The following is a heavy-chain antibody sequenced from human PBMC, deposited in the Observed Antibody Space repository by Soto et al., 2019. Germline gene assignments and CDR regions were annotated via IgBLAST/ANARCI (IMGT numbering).Heavy chain of an antibody. CDR1: GYTFTSYD. CDR3: ARVRDYIWGSYRSDAFDI. D-gene: IGHD3-16*02. V-gene: IGHV1-8*01. Sequence: ASVKVSCKASGYTFTSYDINWVRQATRQGLKWMGWMKPNSGNTGYAQKFQGRVTMTRNTSISTAYMELSSLRSEDTAVYYCARVRDYIWGSYRSDAFDIWGQGTMVTVSS. J-gene: IGHJ3*02. CDR2: MKPNSGNT.